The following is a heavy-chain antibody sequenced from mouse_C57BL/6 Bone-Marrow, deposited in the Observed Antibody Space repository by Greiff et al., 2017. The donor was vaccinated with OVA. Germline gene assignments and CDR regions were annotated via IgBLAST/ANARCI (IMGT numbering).Heavy chain of an antibody. V-gene: IGHV1-82*01. Sequence: QVQLKQSGPELVKPGASVKISCKASGYAFSSSWMNWVKQRPGKGLEWIGRIYPGDGDTNYNEKFKGKATLTADKSSSTAYMQLSSLTSEDSAVYFCARRGYYYGSKYFDVWGTGTTVTVSS. J-gene: IGHJ1*03. CDR1: GYAFSSSW. D-gene: IGHD1-1*01. CDR2: IYPGDGDT. CDR3: ARRGYYYGSKYFDV.